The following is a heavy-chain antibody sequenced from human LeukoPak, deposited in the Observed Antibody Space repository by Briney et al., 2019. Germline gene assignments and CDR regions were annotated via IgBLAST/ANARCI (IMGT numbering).Heavy chain of an antibody. CDR2: ISYDGNNK. CDR3: ARGAVAYFHDSSDYRDAFDI. Sequence: PGGSLRLSCAASGFTFTSYTMHWVRQAPGNRLEWVAVISYDGNNKDNADSVKGRFTISRDNSKSTVYLQMNSLRPEDTAVYYCARGAVAYFHDSSDYRDAFDIWGRGTMVTVSS. D-gene: IGHD3-22*01. V-gene: IGHV3-30-3*01. J-gene: IGHJ3*02. CDR1: GFTFTSYT.